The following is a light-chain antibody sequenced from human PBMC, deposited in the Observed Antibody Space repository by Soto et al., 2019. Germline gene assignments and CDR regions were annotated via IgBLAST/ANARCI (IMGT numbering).Light chain of an antibody. CDR3: QQYGSSPGT. CDR1: QTVSSSY. CDR2: GAS. V-gene: IGKV3-20*01. J-gene: IGKJ1*01. Sequence: EIVLTQSPGTLSLSPGERATLTCRASQTVSSSYLAWYQQKPGQAPRLLIFGASIRDTGLPARFSGSGSGTDFTLTISRLEPEDFAVYYCQQYGSSPGTFGQGTKVDIK.